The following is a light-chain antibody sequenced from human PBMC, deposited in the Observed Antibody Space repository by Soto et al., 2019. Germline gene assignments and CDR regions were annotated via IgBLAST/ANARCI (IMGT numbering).Light chain of an antibody. CDR2: KAS. CDR3: QQPGYT. Sequence: DIQMTQSPSTLSASVGDRVTITCRASQSISKWLAWFQQKPGKAPKLLIYKASTLETGVPSRFSGSGSGTEFTLTLSSLQPDDFATYYCQQPGYTLGQGTKLEIK. J-gene: IGKJ2*01. CDR1: QSISKW. V-gene: IGKV1-5*03.